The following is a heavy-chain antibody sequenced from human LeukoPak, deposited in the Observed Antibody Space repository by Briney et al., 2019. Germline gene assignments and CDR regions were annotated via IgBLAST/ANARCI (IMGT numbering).Heavy chain of an antibody. CDR1: GFTFSSYG. J-gene: IGHJ4*02. V-gene: IGHV3-30*18. CDR2: ISYDGSNK. D-gene: IGHD5-24*01. Sequence: GGSLRLSCAASGFTFSSYGMHWVRQAPGKGLEWVAVISYDGSNKYYADSVKGRFTISRDNSKNTLYLQMNSLRAEDTAVYYCAKDLRDGYNPDFDYWGQGTLVTVSS. CDR3: AKDLRDGYNPDFDY.